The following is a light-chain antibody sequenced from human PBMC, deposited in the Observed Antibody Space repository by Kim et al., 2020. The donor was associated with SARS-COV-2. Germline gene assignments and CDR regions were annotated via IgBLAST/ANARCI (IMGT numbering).Light chain of an antibody. Sequence: SPGQTARITCSGDALPKQYAYWYKQKPGQAPVLVIYKDSERPSGIPERFSGSSSGTTVTLTISGVQAEDEADYYCQSADSSGTYQVFGGGTQLTVL. J-gene: IGLJ3*02. CDR2: KDS. CDR1: ALPKQY. V-gene: IGLV3-25*03. CDR3: QSADSSGTYQV.